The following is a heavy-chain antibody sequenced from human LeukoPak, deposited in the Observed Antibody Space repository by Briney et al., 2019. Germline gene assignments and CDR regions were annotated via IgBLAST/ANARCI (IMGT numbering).Heavy chain of an antibody. CDR2: ISSSSSTI. CDR1: GFTFSSYS. V-gene: IGHV3-48*01. CDR3: ARTKSGRDAFDI. J-gene: IGHJ3*02. D-gene: IGHD2-8*01. Sequence: GGSLRLSCAASGFTFSSYSMNWVRPAPGKGLEGVSYISSSSSTIYYADSVKGRFTISRDNAKNSLYLQMNSLRAEDTAVYYCARTKSGRDAFDIWGQGTMVTVSS.